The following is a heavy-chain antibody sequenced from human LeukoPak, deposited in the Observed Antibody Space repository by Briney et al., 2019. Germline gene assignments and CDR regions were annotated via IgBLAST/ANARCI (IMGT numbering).Heavy chain of an antibody. D-gene: IGHD2-2*01. V-gene: IGHV3-21*01. CDR3: ARRYCSSTSCLFDY. J-gene: IGHJ4*02. CDR2: ISSTGTYI. CDR1: GFTLSSYN. Sequence: PGGSLRLSCAASGFTLSSYNMNWVRQAPGKGLEWVSSISSTGTYIYYADSVKGRFIISRDNAKNLLFLQMNSLGAEDTATYYCARRYCSSTSCLFDYWGPGTLVTVSS.